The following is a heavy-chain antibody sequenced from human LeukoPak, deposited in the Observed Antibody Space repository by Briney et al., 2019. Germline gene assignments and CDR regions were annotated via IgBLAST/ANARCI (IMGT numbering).Heavy chain of an antibody. CDR1: GLIVSSNY. CDR2: IYSGRTT. CDR3: ARSGYCSSTSCRRAFDY. V-gene: IGHV3-53*05. J-gene: IGHJ4*02. D-gene: IGHD2-2*01. Sequence: GGSLRLSCAASGLIVSSNYMNWVRQAPGKGLEWVSIIYSGRTTHYADSVKGRFTISRDNSKNTLYLQMGSLRVEDMAVYYCARSGYCSSTSCRRAFDYWGQGTLVTVSS.